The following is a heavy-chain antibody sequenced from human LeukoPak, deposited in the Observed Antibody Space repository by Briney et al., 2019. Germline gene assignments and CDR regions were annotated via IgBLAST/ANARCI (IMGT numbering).Heavy chain of an antibody. D-gene: IGHD2-15*01. V-gene: IGHV1-2*02. CDR3: AGEYCSGGTCRQGFDY. Sequence: ASVKLSCKASGYTFTSYYMHWVRQAPGQGLEYMGWINPNSGDTNHAQNFQGRVTLTRDTSISTAYMELSSLRSDDSALYYCAGEYCSGGTCRQGFDYWGQGTLVTVSS. J-gene: IGHJ4*02. CDR1: GYTFTSYY. CDR2: INPNSGDT.